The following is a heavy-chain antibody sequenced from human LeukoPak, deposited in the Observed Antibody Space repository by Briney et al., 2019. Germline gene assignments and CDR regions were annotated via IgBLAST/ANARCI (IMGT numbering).Heavy chain of an antibody. Sequence: SVKVSCKASGGTFSSYAISWVRQAPGQGLGWMGRIIPIFGTANYAQKFQGRVTITTDESTSTAYMELSSLRSEDTAVYYCARSAAVRQLDYWGQGTLVTVSS. J-gene: IGHJ4*02. CDR2: IIPIFGTA. CDR1: GGTFSSYA. D-gene: IGHD5-18*01. CDR3: ARSAAVRQLDY. V-gene: IGHV1-69*05.